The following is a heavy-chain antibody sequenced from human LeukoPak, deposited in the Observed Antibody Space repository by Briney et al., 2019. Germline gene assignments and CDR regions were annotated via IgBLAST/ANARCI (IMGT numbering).Heavy chain of an antibody. D-gene: IGHD3-10*01. CDR1: GYSISSGYY. CDR2: IYYSGST. V-gene: IGHV4-38-2*02. Sequence: SETLSLTRTVSGYSISSGYYWGWIRQPPGKGLEWIGSIYYSGSTYYNPSLKSRVTISVDTSKNQFSLKLSSVTAADTAVYYCARVLLWFGGYFDYWGQGTLVTVSS. CDR3: ARVLLWFGGYFDY. J-gene: IGHJ4*02.